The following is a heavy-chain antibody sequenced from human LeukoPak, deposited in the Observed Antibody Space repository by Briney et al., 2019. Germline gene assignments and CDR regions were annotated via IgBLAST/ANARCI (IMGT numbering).Heavy chain of an antibody. CDR2: IYHSGST. D-gene: IGHD3-10*01. J-gene: IGHJ4*02. Sequence: SETLSLTCAVYGGSFSGYYWSWIRQPPGKGLEWIGEIYHSGSTNYNPSLKSRVTISVDKSKNQFSLRLSSVTAADTAVYYCARGWITMVRGVIRPLGFDYWGQGTLVTVSS. CDR1: GGSFSGYY. CDR3: ARGWITMVRGVIRPLGFDY. V-gene: IGHV4-34*01.